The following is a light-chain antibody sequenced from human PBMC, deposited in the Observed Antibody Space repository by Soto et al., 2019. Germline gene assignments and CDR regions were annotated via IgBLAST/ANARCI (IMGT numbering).Light chain of an antibody. CDR3: QQYDNLVT. Sequence: DIQITQSPSSLSASVGDRVTITCRASQSISSYLNWYQQKPGKAPRLLIYDASSLKDGVPSRFSASGSGTQSTLTISSLQPEDFATYYCQQYDNLVTFGGGTKVDIK. CDR1: QSISSY. V-gene: IGKV1-39*01. J-gene: IGKJ4*01. CDR2: DAS.